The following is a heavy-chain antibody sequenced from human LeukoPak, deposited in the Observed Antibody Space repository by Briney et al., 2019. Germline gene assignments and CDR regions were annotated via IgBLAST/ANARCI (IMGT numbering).Heavy chain of an antibody. V-gene: IGHV1-69*13. CDR2: IIPIFGTA. Sequence: ASVKVSCKASGGTFSSYAISWVRQAPGQGLEWMGGIIPIFGTANYAQKFQGRVTITADESTSTAYMELSSLRSEDTAVYYCARERWTRSYYYGMDVWGQGTTVTVSS. D-gene: IGHD3/OR15-3a*01. CDR3: ARERWTRSYYYGMDV. J-gene: IGHJ6*02. CDR1: GGTFSSYA.